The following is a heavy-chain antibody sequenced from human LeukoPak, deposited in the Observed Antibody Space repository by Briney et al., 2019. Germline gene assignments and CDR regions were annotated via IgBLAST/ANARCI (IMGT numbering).Heavy chain of an antibody. CDR3: ARNGILDY. CDR2: ISSSSGSTI. V-gene: IGHV3-48*04. Sequence: PGGSLRLSCAASGFTFSSYSMNWVRQAPGKGLEWVSYISSSSGSTIYYADSVKGRFTISRDNAKNSLYLQMNSLRAEDTAVYYCARNGILDYWGQGTLVTVSS. CDR1: GFTFSSYS. D-gene: IGHD1-26*01. J-gene: IGHJ4*02.